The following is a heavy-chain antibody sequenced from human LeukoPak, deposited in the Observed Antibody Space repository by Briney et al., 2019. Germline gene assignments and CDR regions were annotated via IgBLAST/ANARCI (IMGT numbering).Heavy chain of an antibody. D-gene: IGHD3-22*01. V-gene: IGHV4-59*01. CDR1: GGSISSYY. J-gene: IGHJ3*02. Sequence: SETLSLTCTVSGGSISSYYWSWIRQPPGKGLEWIGYIYYSGSTNYNPSLKSRVTISVDTSKNQFSLKLSSVTAADTAVYYCARPNSSGYYSDAFDIWGQGTMVTVSS. CDR2: IYYSGST. CDR3: ARPNSSGYYSDAFDI.